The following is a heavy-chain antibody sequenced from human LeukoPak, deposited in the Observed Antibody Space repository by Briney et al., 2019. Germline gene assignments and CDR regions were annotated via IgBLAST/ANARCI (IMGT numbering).Heavy chain of an antibody. CDR3: ARMGTESYYYDSSGYYGFDY. Sequence: GGSLRLSCAASGFTFSSYAISWVRQAPGKGLEWVSGISGSGGSTYYADSVKGRFTISRDNAKNTLYLQMNSLRAEDTAVYYCARMGTESYYYDSSGYYGFDYWGQGTMVTVSS. J-gene: IGHJ4*02. D-gene: IGHD3-22*01. CDR2: ISGSGGST. V-gene: IGHV3-23*01. CDR1: GFTFSSYA.